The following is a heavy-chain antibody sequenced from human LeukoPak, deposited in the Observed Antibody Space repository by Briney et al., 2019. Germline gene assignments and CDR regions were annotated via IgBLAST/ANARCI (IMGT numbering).Heavy chain of an antibody. CDR1: GFTFDDYA. CDR2: ISWNSDSI. V-gene: IGHV3-9*01. CDR3: AKAGCSSTSCYSNY. Sequence: HPGGSLRLSCAASGFTFDDYAMHWVRQAPGKGLEWVSGISWNSDSIGYADSVKGRFTISRDNAKNSLYLQVNSLRAEDTAFYYCAKAGCSSTSCYSNYRGQGTLVTVSS. J-gene: IGHJ4*02. D-gene: IGHD2-2*02.